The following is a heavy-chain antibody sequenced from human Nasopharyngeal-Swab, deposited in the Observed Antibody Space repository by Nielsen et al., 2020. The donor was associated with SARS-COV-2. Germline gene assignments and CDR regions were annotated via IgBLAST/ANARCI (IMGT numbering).Heavy chain of an antibody. CDR3: ARDLNWGYGY. Sequence: GGSLRLSCAASGFTFSTYAMTWVRQAPGKGLEWVSTIDAGGANTFYADSVKGRFTISRDNAKDSLYLQMNSLRAEDTAVYYCARDLNWGYGYWGQGALVTVSS. V-gene: IGHV3-23*01. J-gene: IGHJ4*02. CDR2: IDAGGANT. D-gene: IGHD7-27*01. CDR1: GFTFSTYA.